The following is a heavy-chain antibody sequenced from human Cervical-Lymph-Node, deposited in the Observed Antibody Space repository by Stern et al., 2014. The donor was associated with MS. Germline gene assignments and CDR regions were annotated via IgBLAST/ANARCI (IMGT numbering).Heavy chain of an antibody. Sequence: VQLVESGAELTKPGSSVRVSCKASGGTFSSYAISWVRQPPGQGLEWMGGIIPMFGTANYAQRFQGRVTITADDSTTTAYMEVSSLRSEDTAVYYCASSVGELTPEAVWGQGTTVTVFS. CDR1: GGTFSSYA. V-gene: IGHV1-69*01. J-gene: IGHJ6*02. D-gene: IGHD3-10*01. CDR2: IIPMFGTA. CDR3: ASSVGELTPEAV.